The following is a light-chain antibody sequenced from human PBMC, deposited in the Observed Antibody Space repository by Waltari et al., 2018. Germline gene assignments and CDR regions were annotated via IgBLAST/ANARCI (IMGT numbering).Light chain of an antibody. V-gene: IGKV4-1*01. CDR2: WAS. CDR3: QQYSATPPT. Sequence: DIVMTQSPDSLAVSLGERATINCKSSQSFISSFNNKNYLTWFQQKAGEPPKLLIYWASTRESGVPDRFSGSGSGTVFTLTISGLQAEDVAVYYCQQYSATPPTFGQGTKVEIK. CDR1: QSFISSFNNKNY. J-gene: IGKJ1*01.